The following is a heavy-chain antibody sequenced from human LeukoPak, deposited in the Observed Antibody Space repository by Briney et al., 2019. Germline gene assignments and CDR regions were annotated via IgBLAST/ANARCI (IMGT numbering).Heavy chain of an antibody. D-gene: IGHD2-2*01. Sequence: GGSLRLSCAASGFTFSSYSMNWVRQAPGKGLEWVSSISSSCSYIYYADSVKGRFTISRDNAKNSLYLQMNSLRAEDTAVYYCARVGYCSSTSCSDAFDIWGQGTMVTVSS. CDR3: ARVGYCSSTSCSDAFDI. V-gene: IGHV3-21*01. CDR2: ISSSCSYI. CDR1: GFTFSSYS. J-gene: IGHJ3*02.